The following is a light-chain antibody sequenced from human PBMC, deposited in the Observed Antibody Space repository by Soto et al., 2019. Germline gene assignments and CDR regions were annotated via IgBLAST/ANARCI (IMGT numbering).Light chain of an antibody. V-gene: IGLV2-14*01. CDR2: DVS. CDR1: SRDVGGYNY. Sequence: QAVVTQPASVSGSPGQSITISCTGTSRDVGGYNYVSWYQQHPGKAPKLMIYDVSNRPSGVSNRFSASKSGNTASLTISGLQAEDEADYYCSSYTSGSTPVLFGGGTKLTVL. CDR3: SSYTSGSTPVL. J-gene: IGLJ2*01.